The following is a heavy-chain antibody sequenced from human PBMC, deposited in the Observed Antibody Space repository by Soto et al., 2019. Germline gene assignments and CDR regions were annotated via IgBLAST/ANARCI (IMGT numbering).Heavy chain of an antibody. CDR1: AVTFTSYF. D-gene: IGHD2-2*02. J-gene: IGHJ4*02. CDR3: AREGRGKKAGYNGLVSLGY. V-gene: IGHV1-46*01. Sequence: QVRLVQSGAEVRKPGASVKLSCTAPAVTFTSYFMHWVRQAPGHGLEWIGVINPNGGSTKFAQTFQGRVTMTGDTSTSTVYMELRSLRSDDTAVYFCAREGRGKKAGYNGLVSLGYWGQGTLVTVSS. CDR2: INPNGGST.